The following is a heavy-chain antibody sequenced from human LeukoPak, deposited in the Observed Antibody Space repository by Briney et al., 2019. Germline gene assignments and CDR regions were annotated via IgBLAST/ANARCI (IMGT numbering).Heavy chain of an antibody. CDR2: IKQDGSEK. D-gene: IGHD3-9*01. Sequence: GGSLRLSCAASGFTFSSYWMSWVRQAPGKGLEWVANIKQDGSEKYYVDSVKGRFTISGDNAKNSLYLQMNSLRAEDTAVYYCARTGTYYDILTGYYPTSFDYWGQGTLVTVSS. CDR3: ARTGTYYDILTGYYPTSFDY. J-gene: IGHJ4*02. CDR1: GFTFSSYW. V-gene: IGHV3-7*03.